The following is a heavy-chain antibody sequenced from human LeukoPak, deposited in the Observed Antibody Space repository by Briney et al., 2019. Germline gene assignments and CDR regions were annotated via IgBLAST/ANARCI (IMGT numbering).Heavy chain of an antibody. J-gene: IGHJ6*02. CDR3: ARIRFPYGMDV. Sequence: PSETLSLTCTVSGGSISTYYWSWIRQPPEKGLEWIGYIYYSGSTKYNPSLKSRLTISVDTSKNQFSLKLYSVTAADTAVYYCARIRFPYGMDVWGQGTTVTVSS. CDR2: IYYSGST. D-gene: IGHD3-16*01. V-gene: IGHV4-59*01. CDR1: GGSISTYY.